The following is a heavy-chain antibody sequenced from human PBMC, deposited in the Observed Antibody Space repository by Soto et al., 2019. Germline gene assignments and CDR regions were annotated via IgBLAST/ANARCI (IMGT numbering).Heavy chain of an antibody. CDR3: AKDLHSAFLTGYFTFFDY. D-gene: IGHD3-9*01. J-gene: IGHJ4*02. CDR1: GFTFSSYA. Sequence: GGSLRLSCAASGFTFSSYAMSWVRQAPGKGLEWVSAISGSGGSTYYADSVKGRFTISRDNSKNTLYLQMNSLRAEDTAVYYCAKDLHSAFLTGYFTFFDYWGQGTLVTVSS. V-gene: IGHV3-23*01. CDR2: ISGSGGST.